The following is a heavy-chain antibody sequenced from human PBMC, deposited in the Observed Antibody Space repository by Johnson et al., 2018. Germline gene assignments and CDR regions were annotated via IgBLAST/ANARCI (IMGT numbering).Heavy chain of an antibody. CDR1: GFTFSNAW. CDR2: IKSKTDGGTT. Sequence: VQLVESGGGLVKPEGSLRLSCVASGFTFSNAWMSWVRQAPGKGLEWVGRIKSKTDGGTTDYAAPVKGRFTISRDDLKKTLYPQMNSLKTEDTAVYYWTTVSPPTNCSGGSCYTPRYFQHWGQGTLVTVSS. V-gene: IGHV3-15*01. D-gene: IGHD2-15*01. CDR3: TTVSPPTNCSGGSCYTPRYFQH. J-gene: IGHJ1*01.